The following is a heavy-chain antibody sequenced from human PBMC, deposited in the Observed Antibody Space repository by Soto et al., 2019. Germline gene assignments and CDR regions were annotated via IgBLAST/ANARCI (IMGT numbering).Heavy chain of an antibody. Sequence: GGSLRLSCAASGFTFSSYSMSWVRQAPGKGLEWVSDIIDSGGSTYYADSVKGRFTISRDNSKSTLYLQMNSLRAEDTALYYCAKGRSYYYYYGVDVWGQGTTVTVSS. J-gene: IGHJ6*02. CDR1: GFTFSSYS. V-gene: IGHV3-23*01. CDR2: IIDSGGST. CDR3: AKGRSYYYYYGVDV.